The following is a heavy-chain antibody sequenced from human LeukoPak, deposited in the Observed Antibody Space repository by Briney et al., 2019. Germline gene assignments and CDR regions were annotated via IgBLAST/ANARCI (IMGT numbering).Heavy chain of an antibody. D-gene: IGHD6-13*01. CDR2: ISSSSSYI. V-gene: IGHV3-21*01. CDR1: GFTFSTYS. Sequence: GESLRLSCAASGFTFSTYSMNWLRLAPGKGLEWVSSISSSSSYIYYADSVKGRFTISKDNAKNSLYLQMNSLRAEDTAVYYCAREEQQLTIGPNWFDPWGQGTLVTVSS. J-gene: IGHJ5*02. CDR3: AREEQQLTIGPNWFDP.